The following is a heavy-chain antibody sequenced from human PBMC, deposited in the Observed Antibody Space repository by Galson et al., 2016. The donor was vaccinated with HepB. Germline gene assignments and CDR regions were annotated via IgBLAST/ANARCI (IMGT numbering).Heavy chain of an antibody. CDR2: IYHSGST. D-gene: IGHD3-10*01. J-gene: IGHJ4*02. Sequence: TLSLTCTVSGGSISSGGYYWSWIRQHPGKGLEWIGYIYHSGSTYYNPSLKSRVTISVDTSKNQFSLQLSSVTAADTAVYFCARDRSSGSGSFGYWGQGTLVTVSS. CDR1: GGSISSGGYY. CDR3: ARDRSSGSGSFGY. V-gene: IGHV4-31*03.